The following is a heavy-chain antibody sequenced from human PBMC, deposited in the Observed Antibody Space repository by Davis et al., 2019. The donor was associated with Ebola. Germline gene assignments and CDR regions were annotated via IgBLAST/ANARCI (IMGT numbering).Heavy chain of an antibody. J-gene: IGHJ4*02. Sequence: GESLNISCKGSGYSFTSYWIGWLRHMPGKGLEWMGIIYPGDSDTRYSTPFQGQVTISVYKSINTAYLQWSSLKASDTAMYYSAIGPGSYVRAGGDDYWGQGTLVTVSS. CDR1: GYSFTSYW. D-gene: IGHD3-10*01. V-gene: IGHV5-51*01. CDR3: AIGPGSYVRAGGDDY. CDR2: IYPGDSDT.